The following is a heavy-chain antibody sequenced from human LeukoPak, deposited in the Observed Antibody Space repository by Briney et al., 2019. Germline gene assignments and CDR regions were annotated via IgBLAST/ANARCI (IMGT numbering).Heavy chain of an antibody. CDR2: ISGSGGST. J-gene: IGHJ5*02. V-gene: IGHV3-23*01. D-gene: IGHD3-10*01. Sequence: GGSLRLSCAASGFTFSSYAMSWVRQAPGKGLEWVSAISGSGGSTYYADSVKGRFTISRDNSKNTLHLQMSSRRAEDTAVYYCVGVRWFGGSNWFDPWGQGTLVTVSS. CDR3: VGVRWFGGSNWFDP. CDR1: GFTFSSYA.